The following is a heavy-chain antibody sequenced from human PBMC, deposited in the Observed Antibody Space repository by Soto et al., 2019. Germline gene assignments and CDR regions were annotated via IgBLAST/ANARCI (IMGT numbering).Heavy chain of an antibody. CDR3: ARVRGSYFSYFDY. Sequence: GASVKVSCKASGYTFTSYAMHWARQAPGQRLEWMGWINAGNGNTKYSQKFQGRVTITRDTSASTAYMELSSLRSEDTAVYYCARVRGSYFSYFDYWGQGTLVTAPQ. D-gene: IGHD1-26*01. CDR1: GYTFTSYA. V-gene: IGHV1-3*01. CDR2: INAGNGNT. J-gene: IGHJ4*02.